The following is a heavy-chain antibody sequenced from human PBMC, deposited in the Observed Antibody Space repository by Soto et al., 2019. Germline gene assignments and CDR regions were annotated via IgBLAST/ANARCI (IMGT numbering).Heavy chain of an antibody. D-gene: IGHD6-6*01. J-gene: IGHJ4*02. CDR3: ARDKYSSSFKKYYFDY. CDR2: INPNSGGT. V-gene: IGHV1-2*04. CDR1: GYTFTGYY. Sequence: APVKVSCKASGYTFTGYYMHWVRQAPGQGLEWMGWINPNSGGTNYAQKFQGWVTMTRDTSKNQFSLKLSSVTAADTAVYYCARDKYSSSFKKYYFDYWGQGTLVTVSS.